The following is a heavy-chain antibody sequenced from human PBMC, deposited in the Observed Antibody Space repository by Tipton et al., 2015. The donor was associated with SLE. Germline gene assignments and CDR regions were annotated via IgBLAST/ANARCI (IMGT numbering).Heavy chain of an antibody. Sequence: TLSLTCAVSGYSISSGYYWGWIRQPPGKGLEWIGSIYGSGNSYYNPSLRSRVTISVDTSKNQFSLKLTSVTAADTAVYYCARDSPFRAGLDVWGQGTTVTVSS. CDR1: GYSISSGYY. V-gene: IGHV4-38-2*02. J-gene: IGHJ6*02. CDR3: ARDSPFRAGLDV. CDR2: IYGSGNS.